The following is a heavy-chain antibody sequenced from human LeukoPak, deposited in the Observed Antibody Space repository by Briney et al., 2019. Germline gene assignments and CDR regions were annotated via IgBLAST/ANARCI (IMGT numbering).Heavy chain of an antibody. CDR3: ARAEVDGGWLQFEYFDY. V-gene: IGHV4-39*07. D-gene: IGHD5-24*01. J-gene: IGHJ4*02. Sequence: PSETLSLTCTVSGDSISTTTYYWGWIRQPPGKGLEWIGSIYYSGSTYYNPSLKSRVTISVDTSKNQFSLKLSSVTAADTAVYYCARAEVDGGWLQFEYFDYWGQGTLVTVSS. CDR1: GDSISTTTYY. CDR2: IYYSGST.